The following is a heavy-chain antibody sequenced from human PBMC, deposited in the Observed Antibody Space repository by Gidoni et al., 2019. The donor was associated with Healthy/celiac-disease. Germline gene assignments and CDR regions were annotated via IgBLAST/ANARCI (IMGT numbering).Heavy chain of an antibody. Sequence: QVQLVESGGGVVQPGRSQRLSCAASGFPFGNYAIHWVRQAPGKGLEWVAVISYDGSNKYYADSVKGRFTISRDNSKNTLYLQMNSLRAEDTAVYYCAKDQGYYDFSGYYYYYGMDVWGQGTTVTVSS. CDR1: GFPFGNYA. V-gene: IGHV3-30*18. CDR2: ISYDGSNK. CDR3: AKDQGYYDFSGYYYYYGMDV. D-gene: IGHD3-3*01. J-gene: IGHJ6*02.